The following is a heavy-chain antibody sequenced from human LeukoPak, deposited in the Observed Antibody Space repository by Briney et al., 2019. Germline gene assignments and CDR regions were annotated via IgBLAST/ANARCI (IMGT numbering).Heavy chain of an antibody. V-gene: IGHV4-59*07. D-gene: IGHD3-9*01. J-gene: IGHJ3*02. Sequence: SDTLSLTCTVSGGSISSYYWSWIPLPPGKELESIGYLSKSVHTNYSPSLNSRVSIFEDPSKNQFFLKLSSVTAAVTAMDYCARARYVNFFYAFVIWGEGTLVTVSS. CDR1: GGSISSYY. CDR2: LSKSVHT. CDR3: ARARYVNFFYAFVI.